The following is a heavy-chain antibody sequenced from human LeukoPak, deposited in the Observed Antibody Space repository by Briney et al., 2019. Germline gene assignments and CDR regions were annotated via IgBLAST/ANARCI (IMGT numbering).Heavy chain of an antibody. CDR2: IYYSGST. D-gene: IGHD6-19*01. CDR1: GGSVSSGSYY. V-gene: IGHV4-61*01. Sequence: PSETLSLTCTVSGGSVSSGSYYWSWIRQPPGKGLEWIGYIYYSGSTNYNPSLKSRVTISLDTSKNQFSLKLSSVTAADTAVYYCARDYRGWYYFDYWGQGTLVTVSS. J-gene: IGHJ4*02. CDR3: ARDYRGWYYFDY.